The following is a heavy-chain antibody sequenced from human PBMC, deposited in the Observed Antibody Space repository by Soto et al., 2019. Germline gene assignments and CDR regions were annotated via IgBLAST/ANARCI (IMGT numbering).Heavy chain of an antibody. J-gene: IGHJ4*02. CDR3: ARGLTNLSPLDD. CDR2: IYHSGST. D-gene: IGHD3-16*02. Sequence: SETLSLTCAVSGGSISSTNWWSWVRQPPGKGLEWIGEIYHSGSTNYNPSLKSRVTISVDKSKNQFSLKLSSVTAADTAVYYCARGLTNLSPLDDWGQGTLVNAPQ. V-gene: IGHV4-4*02. CDR1: GGSISSTNW.